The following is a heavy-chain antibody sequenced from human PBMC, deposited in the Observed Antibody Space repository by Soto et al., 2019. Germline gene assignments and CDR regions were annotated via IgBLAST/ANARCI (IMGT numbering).Heavy chain of an antibody. V-gene: IGHV1-18*01. CDR1: GYTFTSYG. CDR2: ISAYNGNT. CDR3: AKNPITFFGVLIIPPWFDP. D-gene: IGHD3-3*01. J-gene: IGHJ5*02. Sequence: ASVKVSCKASGYTFTSYGISWVRQAPGQGLEWMGWISAYNGNTNYAQKLQGRVTMTTDTSTSTAYMELRSLRSDDTAVYYCAKNPITFFGVLIIPPWFDPWCQAILVNVS.